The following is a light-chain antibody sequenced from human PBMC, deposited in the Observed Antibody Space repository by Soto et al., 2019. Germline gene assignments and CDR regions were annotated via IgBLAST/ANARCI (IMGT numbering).Light chain of an antibody. Sequence: EVVLTQSPDTLSLSPGERATLSCRASQSVRTKLAWYQQKAGQAPRLLIYGASTRATGTPDSFSGRGSGTEFTLTISSLQSEDFAVYYCQQYNSWPPITFGQGTRLEI. CDR3: QQYNSWPPIT. CDR2: GAS. V-gene: IGKV3-15*01. J-gene: IGKJ5*01. CDR1: QSVRTK.